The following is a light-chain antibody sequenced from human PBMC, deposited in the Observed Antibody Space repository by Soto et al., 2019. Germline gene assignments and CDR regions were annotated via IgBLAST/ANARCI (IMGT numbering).Light chain of an antibody. J-gene: IGKJ4*01. Sequence: DIQMTQSPSTLSASVGDRVTITSRASQTICIWLAWYQQKPGKAPNLLIYKASSLESGVPSRFSGSGSGTEFTLTISSLQPDDFATYYCQQYNTYPLTFGGGTKVEI. CDR3: QQYNTYPLT. CDR2: KAS. CDR1: QTICIW. V-gene: IGKV1-5*03.